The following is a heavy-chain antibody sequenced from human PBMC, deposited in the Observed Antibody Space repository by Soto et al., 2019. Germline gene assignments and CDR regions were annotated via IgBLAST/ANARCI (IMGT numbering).Heavy chain of an antibody. V-gene: IGHV1-18*01. J-gene: IGHJ6*02. CDR1: GYTFTSYG. CDR3: ARFSRYSNHGQREYYYYGMYF. Sequence: ASVKVSCKASGYTFTSYGISWVRQAPGQGLEWMGWISAYNGNTNYAQKLQGRVTMTTDTSTSTAYMELRSLRSDDTAVYYCARFSRYSNHGQREYYYYGMYFWGQGTTVTVSS. D-gene: IGHD4-4*01. CDR2: ISAYNGNT.